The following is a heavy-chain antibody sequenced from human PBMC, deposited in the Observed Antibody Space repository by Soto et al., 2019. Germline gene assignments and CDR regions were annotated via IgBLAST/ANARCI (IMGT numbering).Heavy chain of an antibody. D-gene: IGHD6-6*01. V-gene: IGHV3-9*01. J-gene: IGHJ6*02. Sequence: EVQLVESGGGLVQPGRSLRLSCAASGFIFDDYAMHWVRQAPGKGLEWVSVISGNSGSLGYADSVKGRFTISRDNAKNSLFLQMNSLRAEDTALYYCEKDRYSSSAYYYYGMDAWGQGSTVTVSS. CDR1: GFIFDDYA. CDR3: EKDRYSSSAYYYYGMDA. CDR2: ISGNSGSL.